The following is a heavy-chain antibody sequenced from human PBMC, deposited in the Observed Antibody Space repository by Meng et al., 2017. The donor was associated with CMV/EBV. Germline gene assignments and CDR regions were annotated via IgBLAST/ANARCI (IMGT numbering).Heavy chain of an antibody. Sequence: GSLRLSCTVSGGSISSYYWSWIRQPPGKGLEWIGYIYYSGSTNYNPSLKSRVTISVDTSKNQFSLKLSSVTAADTAVYYCARVGGLLESHAFDIWGQGTMVTVSS. CDR2: IYYSGST. CDR1: GGSISSYY. CDR3: ARVGGLLESHAFDI. D-gene: IGHD3-3*01. V-gene: IGHV4-59*01. J-gene: IGHJ3*02.